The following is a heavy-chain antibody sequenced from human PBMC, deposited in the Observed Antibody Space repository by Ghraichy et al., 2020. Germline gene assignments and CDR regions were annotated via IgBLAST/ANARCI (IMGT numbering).Heavy chain of an antibody. CDR3: AKDGWDGYSSGWYVEGFDY. J-gene: IGHJ4*02. V-gene: IGHV3-23*01. Sequence: GGSLRLSCAASGFTFSSYAMSWVRQAPGKGLEWVSAISGSGSSTYYADSGKGRFTRSRDNSKNTLYLQMNRLRAEDTAVDYCAKDGWDGYSSGWYVEGFDYCGQGTLVTVSS. D-gene: IGHD6-19*01. CDR2: ISGSGSST. CDR1: GFTFSSYA.